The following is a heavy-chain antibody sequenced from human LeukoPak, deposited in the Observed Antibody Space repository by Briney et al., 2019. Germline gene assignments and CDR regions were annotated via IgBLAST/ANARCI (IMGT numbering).Heavy chain of an antibody. D-gene: IGHD3-22*01. V-gene: IGHV1-18*01. CDR1: GYTFTSYG. Sequence: ASVKVSCKASGYTFTSYGISWVRQAPGQGLEWMGWISAYNGNTNYARKLQGRVTMTTDTSTSTAYMELRSLRSDDTAVYYCARDPYYYDSSAPFNWFDPWGQGTLVTVSS. J-gene: IGHJ5*02. CDR3: ARDPYYYDSSAPFNWFDP. CDR2: ISAYNGNT.